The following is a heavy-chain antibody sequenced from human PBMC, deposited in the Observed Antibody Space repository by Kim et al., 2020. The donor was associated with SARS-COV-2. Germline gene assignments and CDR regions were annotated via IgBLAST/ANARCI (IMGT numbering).Heavy chain of an antibody. V-gene: IGHV3-9*01. CDR2: ISWNSGSI. J-gene: IGHJ4*02. CDR1: GFTFDDYA. CDR3: AKDRRDSGSYFDY. D-gene: IGHD1-26*01. Sequence: GWSLRLSCAASGFTFDDYAMHWVRQAPGKGLEWVSGISWNSGSIGYADSVKGRFTISRDNAKNSLYLQMNSLRAEDTALYYCAKDRRDSGSYFDYWGQGTLVTVSS.